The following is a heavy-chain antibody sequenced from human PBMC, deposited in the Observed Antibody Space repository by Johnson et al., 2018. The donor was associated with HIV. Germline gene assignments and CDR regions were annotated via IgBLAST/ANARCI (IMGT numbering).Heavy chain of an antibody. Sequence: QVQLVESGGGVVQPGRSLRLSCAASGFTFSSYGMHWVRQAPGKGLEWVAVIWYDGSNKYYADSVKGRFTISRDNSKNTLYLQMNSLRAEDTAVYYCAKGSEVSGYQPDAFDIWGQGTMVTVSS. CDR1: GFTFSSYG. V-gene: IGHV3-33*06. D-gene: IGHD3-3*01. CDR3: AKGSEVSGYQPDAFDI. J-gene: IGHJ3*02. CDR2: IWYDGSNK.